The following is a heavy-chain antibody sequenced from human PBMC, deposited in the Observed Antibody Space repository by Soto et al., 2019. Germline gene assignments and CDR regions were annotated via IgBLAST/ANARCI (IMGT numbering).Heavy chain of an antibody. V-gene: IGHV2-5*02. Sequence: QITLKESGPTLVKPTQTLTLTCTFSGFSLSTTGVGVGWIRQPPGKALEWLALIYWDDDKRYNPSLSSRLTITKDTSKNQVVLAMTNMDPVDTATDYCVQSRCGGDCLQSYSSHSYYGLDVWGQGTTITVSS. CDR3: VQSRCGGDCLQSYSSHSYYGLDV. CDR1: GFSLSTTGVG. CDR2: IYWDDDK. J-gene: IGHJ6*02. D-gene: IGHD2-21*02.